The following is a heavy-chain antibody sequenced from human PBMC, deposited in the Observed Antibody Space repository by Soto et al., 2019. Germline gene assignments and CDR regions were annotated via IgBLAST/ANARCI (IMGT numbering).Heavy chain of an antibody. J-gene: IGHJ6*02. CDR1: GFTFSSYG. Sequence: GGSLRLSCAASGFTFSSYGMHWFRQAPGKGLEWVAVIWYDGSNKYYADSVKGRFTISRDNSKNTLYLQMNSLRAEDTAVYYCARWGYYYDSSGQGGMDVWGQGTTVTVSS. CDR2: IWYDGSNK. CDR3: ARWGYYYDSSGQGGMDV. D-gene: IGHD3-22*01. V-gene: IGHV3-33*01.